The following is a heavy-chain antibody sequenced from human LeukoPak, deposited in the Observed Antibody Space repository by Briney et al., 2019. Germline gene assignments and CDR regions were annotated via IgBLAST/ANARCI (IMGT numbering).Heavy chain of an antibody. Sequence: SETLSLTCAVTASSVSTVCYYWSWIRQPPGKGLEWIGYIHYSGSTNYNPSLMSRVTISVDTSKNQFSLRLNSVTAADTAVYYCARYYSGSGSYFDYWGQGTLVTVSS. D-gene: IGHD3-10*01. CDR3: ARYYSGSGSYFDY. CDR2: IHYSGST. CDR1: ASSVSTVCYY. V-gene: IGHV4-61*01. J-gene: IGHJ4*02.